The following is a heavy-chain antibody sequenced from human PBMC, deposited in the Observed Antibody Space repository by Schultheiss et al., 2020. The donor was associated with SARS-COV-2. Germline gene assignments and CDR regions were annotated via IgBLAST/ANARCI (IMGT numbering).Heavy chain of an antibody. J-gene: IGHJ6*03. CDR3: ARKVPYYMDV. D-gene: IGHD4/OR15-4a*01. V-gene: IGHV4-31*03. Sequence: SQTLSLTCTVSGGSISSGGYYWSWIRQHPGKGLEWIGYVYDSGSTYYSPSLESRVAMSVDTSKNQFSLKLSSVTAADTAVYYCARKVPYYMDVWGKGTTVTVSS. CDR1: GGSISSGGYY. CDR2: VYDSGST.